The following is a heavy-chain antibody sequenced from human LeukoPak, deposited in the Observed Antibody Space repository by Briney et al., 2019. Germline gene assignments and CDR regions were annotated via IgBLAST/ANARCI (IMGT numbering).Heavy chain of an antibody. CDR1: GYPINNAYY. D-gene: IGHD3-22*01. V-gene: IGHV4-38-2*01. Sequence: SETLSLTCAVSGYPINNAYYWVWIRQPPGKGLEWIGTIYYSGRTYYSPSLKSRVTMSVDPSNNQFSLNLRSVTAADTAVYYCARRRYYDGSGYLEWGQGTLLSVSS. CDR2: IYYSGRT. J-gene: IGHJ1*01. CDR3: ARRRYYDGSGYLE.